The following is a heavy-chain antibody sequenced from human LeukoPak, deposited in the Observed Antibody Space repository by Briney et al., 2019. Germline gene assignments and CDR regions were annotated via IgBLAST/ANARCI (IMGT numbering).Heavy chain of an antibody. CDR1: GGSISRNY. CDR3: AREGYSSSSHFDY. J-gene: IGHJ4*02. D-gene: IGHD6-13*01. V-gene: IGHV4-4*07. Sequence: SEALSLTCTVSGGSISRNYWSWIRQPAGKGVEWIGRIYTSGSTNYNPSLKSRVTMSVDTSKNQFSLRLSSVTAADTAVYYCAREGYSSSSHFDYWGQGTLVTVSS. CDR2: IYTSGST.